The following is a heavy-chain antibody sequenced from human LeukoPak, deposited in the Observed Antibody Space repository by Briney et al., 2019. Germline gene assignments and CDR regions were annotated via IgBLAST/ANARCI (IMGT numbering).Heavy chain of an antibody. CDR2: ISRNLRPI. D-gene: IGHD1-7*01. J-gene: IGHJ4*02. CDR3: ATGELGGDY. V-gene: IGHV3-48*01. Sequence: PGGSLRLSCAASGLTFGSYSMNWVRQAPGKGLEWISYISRNLRPIYYADSVKGRFTISRDNAKNSLYLQMNSLRAEDTAMYYCATGELGGDYWGQGTLVTVSS. CDR1: GLTFGSYS.